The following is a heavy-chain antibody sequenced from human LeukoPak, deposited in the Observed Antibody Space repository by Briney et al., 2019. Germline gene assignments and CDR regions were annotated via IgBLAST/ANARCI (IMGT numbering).Heavy chain of an antibody. J-gene: IGHJ4*02. D-gene: IGHD2-2*02. V-gene: IGHV3-23*01. CDR3: AKDQEILVVPAAINY. CDR1: GFTFGSFA. Sequence: GGSLRLSCAASGFTFGSFAMSWVGQAPGKGLEWVSAISGSGGSTHYADSVKGRFTISRDTSKNTLFLQMNSLRAEDTAVYYCAKDQEILVVPAAINYWGQGTLVTVSS. CDR2: ISGSGGST.